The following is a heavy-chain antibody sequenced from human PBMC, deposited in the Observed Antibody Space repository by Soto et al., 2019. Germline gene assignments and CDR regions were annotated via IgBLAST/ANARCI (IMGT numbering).Heavy chain of an antibody. Sequence: SETLSLTCAVSGGSISSGGYSCSWIRQPPGKGLEWIGYIYHSGSTYYNPSLKSRVTISVDTSKNQFSLKLSSVTAADTAVYYCARAWYSRSSRDYMDVWGKGTTVTVSS. CDR2: IYHSGST. D-gene: IGHD6-6*01. CDR3: ARAWYSRSSRDYMDV. V-gene: IGHV4-30-2*01. CDR1: GGSISSGGYS. J-gene: IGHJ6*03.